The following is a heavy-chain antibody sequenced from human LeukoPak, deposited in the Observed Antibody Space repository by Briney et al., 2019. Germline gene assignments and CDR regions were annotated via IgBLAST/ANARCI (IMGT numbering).Heavy chain of an antibody. CDR1: GGTFSSYA. CDR2: IIPIFGTA. J-gene: IGHJ3*02. D-gene: IGHD3-10*01. CDR3: ASLEKSFYYGSGSYNSDDAFDI. Sequence: SVKVSCKASGGTFSSYAISWVRQAPGQGLEWMGGIIPIFGTANYAQKFRGRVTITADKSTSTAYMELSSLRSEDTAVYYCASLEKSFYYGSGSYNSDDAFDIWGQGTMVTVSS. V-gene: IGHV1-69*06.